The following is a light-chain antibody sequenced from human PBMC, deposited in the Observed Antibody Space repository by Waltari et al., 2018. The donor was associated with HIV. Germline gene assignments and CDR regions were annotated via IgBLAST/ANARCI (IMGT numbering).Light chain of an antibody. CDR1: QSISSNY. J-gene: IGKJ3*01. CDR2: GAS. CDR3: QQYGSSPPFT. Sequence: SVLTHSPGTLSLSPVESATLPCTARQSISSNYLAWYQHKPGQAPTLLLYGASSRAPGIPDRFSGSGSGTDFALTINRLEPEDFAIYYCQQYGSSPPFTFGPGTKVNIK. V-gene: IGKV3-20*01.